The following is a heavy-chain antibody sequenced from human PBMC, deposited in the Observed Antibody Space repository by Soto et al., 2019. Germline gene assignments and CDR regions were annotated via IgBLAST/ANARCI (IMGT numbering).Heavy chain of an antibody. CDR3: AFFFQAEDGIRGVRSVSAFLLNRSSDL. CDR2: ISYDGSNK. V-gene: IGHV3-30-3*01. Sequence: PGKGLECVAVISYDGSNKYYADSVKGRFTISRDNDKNTLYLQMNSLRAEDTAVYYCAFFFQAEDGIRGVRSVSAFLLNRSSDL. D-gene: IGHD3-10*02. J-gene: IGHJ2*01.